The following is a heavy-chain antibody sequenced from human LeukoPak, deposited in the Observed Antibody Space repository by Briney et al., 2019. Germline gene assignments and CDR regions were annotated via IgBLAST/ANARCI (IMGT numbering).Heavy chain of an antibody. D-gene: IGHD3-9*01. V-gene: IGHV3-30*02. CDR3: ARGYDILTGYYYFDY. Sequence: PGGSLRLSCAASRFTFSSYGMHWVRQAPGKGLEWVAYIQYDGSNEQYADSAKGRFSISRDSSKNILYLQMNSLRAEDTAVYYCARGYDILTGYYYFDYWGQGTLVTVSS. J-gene: IGHJ4*02. CDR1: RFTFSSYG. CDR2: IQYDGSNE.